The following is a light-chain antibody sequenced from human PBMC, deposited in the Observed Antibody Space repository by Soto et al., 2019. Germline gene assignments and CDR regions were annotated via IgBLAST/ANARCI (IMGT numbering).Light chain of an antibody. CDR1: QGISNY. CDR2: VAS. J-gene: IGKJ1*01. CDR3: QKYYSAPWT. Sequence: DIQMTQSPSSLSASVGDRVTITCRASQGISNYLAWYQQQPGKVPKLLIYVASTLPSGDPSRFSGSGSETDFTLNINSLQPEDVATYYCQKYYSAPWTFGQGTKVEIK. V-gene: IGKV1-27*01.